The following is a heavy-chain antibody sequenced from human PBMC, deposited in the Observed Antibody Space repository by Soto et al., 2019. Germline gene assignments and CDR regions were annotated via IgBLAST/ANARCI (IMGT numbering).Heavy chain of an antibody. CDR3: AAYNCSSTSCLDAFDI. D-gene: IGHD2-2*01. CDR2: IYPGDSDT. CDR1: GYSFTSYW. Sequence: GESLKISCKGSGYSFTSYWIGWVRQMPGKGLEWMGIIYPGDSDTRYSPSFQGQVTISADKSISTAYLQWSSLKASDTAMYYCAAYNCSSTSCLDAFDIWGQGTMVTVSS. J-gene: IGHJ3*02. V-gene: IGHV5-51*01.